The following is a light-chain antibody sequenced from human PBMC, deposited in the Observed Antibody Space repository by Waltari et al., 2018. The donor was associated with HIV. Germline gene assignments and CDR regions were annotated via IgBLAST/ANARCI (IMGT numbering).Light chain of an antibody. CDR3: MRATKFPRT. J-gene: IGKJ1*01. CDR1: QSLVHSNGNTY. V-gene: IGKV2-24*01. Sequence: DIVMTQTPLSSPVTLGQPASIPCRSSQSLVHSNGNTYLSWLNQRPGQPPRLLIYRISKRFSGVPDRFSCSGAVTDFTLNISRVEAEDVWVYYCMRATKFPRTFGQGTKVESK. CDR2: RIS.